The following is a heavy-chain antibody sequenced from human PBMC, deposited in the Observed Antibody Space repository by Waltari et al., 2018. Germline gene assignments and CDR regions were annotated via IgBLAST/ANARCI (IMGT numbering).Heavy chain of an antibody. Sequence: QVQLQESGPGLVKPSETLSLTCTVSGGSISSHYWSWIRPPPGKGLEWIGYIYYSGSTNYNPSLKSRVTISVDTSKNQFSLKLSSVTAADTAVYYCARAKWELLRGGYYFDYWGQGTLVTVSS. CDR1: GGSISSHY. CDR3: ARAKWELLRGGYYFDY. D-gene: IGHD1-26*01. J-gene: IGHJ4*02. CDR2: IYYSGST. V-gene: IGHV4-59*11.